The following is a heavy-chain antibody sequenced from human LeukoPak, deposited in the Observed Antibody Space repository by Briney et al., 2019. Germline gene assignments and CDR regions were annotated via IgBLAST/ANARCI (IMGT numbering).Heavy chain of an antibody. V-gene: IGHV4-30-2*01. Sequence: SSETLFLTCAVSGGSISSGAYAWSWIRQPPGKGLDWIGYIYRSGSTSYNPSLKSRVSITIDKSKNQFSLNLSSVTAADTAFYYCARGGGFYGSGTTHFDYWGQGTLVTVSS. D-gene: IGHD3-10*01. CDR1: GGSISSGAYA. CDR3: ARGGGFYGSGTTHFDY. J-gene: IGHJ4*02. CDR2: IYRSGST.